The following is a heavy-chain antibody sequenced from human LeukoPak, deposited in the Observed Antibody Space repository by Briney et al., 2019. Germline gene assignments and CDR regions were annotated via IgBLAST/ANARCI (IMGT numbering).Heavy chain of an antibody. V-gene: IGHV1-69*04. Sequence: ASVKVSCKASGGTFSSYAISWVRQAPGQGLEWMGRIIPILGIANYAQKFQGRVTITADKSTSTAYMELSSLRTEDTALYYCAKDLHRTGTIDYWGQGTLVTVSS. D-gene: IGHD1-1*01. CDR2: IIPILGIA. J-gene: IGHJ4*02. CDR3: AKDLHRTGTIDY. CDR1: GGTFSSYA.